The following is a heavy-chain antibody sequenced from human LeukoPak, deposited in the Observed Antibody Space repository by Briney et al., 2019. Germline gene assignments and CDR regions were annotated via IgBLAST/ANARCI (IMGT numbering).Heavy chain of an antibody. Sequence: GGSLTLSCAASGFTLSNAWMSWIRQPPGKGREWVGLIKNKTDDWTTDYAAPGKDRFTISRDDSKNTLSPQMNTLQPGHTAVYYSTPDGDYGDGLRGDYWGQGTLVTVSS. D-gene: IGHD4-17*01. CDR1: GFTLSNAW. CDR2: IKNKTDDWTT. J-gene: IGHJ4*02. V-gene: IGHV3-15*01. CDR3: TPDGDYGDGLRGDY.